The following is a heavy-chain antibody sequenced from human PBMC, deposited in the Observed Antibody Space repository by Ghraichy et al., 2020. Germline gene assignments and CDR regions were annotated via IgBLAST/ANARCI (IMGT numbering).Heavy chain of an antibody. CDR3: ARGGGGAGQQLAMYYYYYGMDV. Sequence: GESLNISCAASGFMFRNYWMSWVRQAPGKGLEWVANIKHDGGEKYYVDSVKGRYTISRDNAKNSLYLQMNSLRGEDTAVYYCARGGGGAGQQLAMYYYYYGMDVWGQGTTVTVSS. D-gene: IGHD6-13*01. J-gene: IGHJ6*02. CDR2: IKHDGGEK. CDR1: GFMFRNYW. V-gene: IGHV3-7*01.